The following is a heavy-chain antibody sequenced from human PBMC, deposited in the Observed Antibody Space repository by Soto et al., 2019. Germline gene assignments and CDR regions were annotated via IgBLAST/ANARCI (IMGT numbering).Heavy chain of an antibody. CDR2: IYWDDDK. D-gene: IGHD2-21*02. Sequence: ASGPTLVNPTQTLTLTCTFSAFSLSTGGVGVGWTRQPPGKALEWLALIYWDDDKRYSPSLRSRLTITKDTSKNQVVLTMTNMDPVDTATYHCIQSRCGGDCLQSYASYYYYGMDVWGQGTTVTVSS. J-gene: IGHJ6*02. CDR1: AFSLSTGGVG. V-gene: IGHV2-5*02. CDR3: IQSRCGGDCLQSYASYYYYGMDV.